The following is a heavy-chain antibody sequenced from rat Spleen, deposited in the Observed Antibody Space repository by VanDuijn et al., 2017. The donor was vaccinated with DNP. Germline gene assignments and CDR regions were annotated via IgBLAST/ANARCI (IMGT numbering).Heavy chain of an antibody. CDR2: INYSGST. CDR1: GYSITSNY. D-gene: IGHD1-4*01. J-gene: IGHJ4*01. Sequence: EVQLQESGPGLVKPSQSLSLTCSVTGYSITSNYWGWIRKFPGNKMEWIGHINYSGSTSYHPSLKSRISITRDTSKNQFFLQLSSVTAEDTATYFCARWGTTRVTFVMDAWGQGTSVTVSS. V-gene: IGHV3-1*01. CDR3: ARWGTTRVTFVMDA.